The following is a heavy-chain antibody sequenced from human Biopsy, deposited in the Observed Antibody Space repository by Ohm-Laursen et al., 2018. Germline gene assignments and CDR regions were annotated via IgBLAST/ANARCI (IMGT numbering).Heavy chain of an antibody. Sequence: SDTLSLTCSVSGASVKTSGYFWAWIRQRPGKGLEWIGYISYNERTHYNPSLTSRLAISFDTSNNRISLQLRSVSVADTAVYYCARGTGRYYVYGAFDIWGQGTVVTVSS. V-gene: IGHV4-31*03. D-gene: IGHD1-26*01. CDR3: ARGTGRYYVYGAFDI. CDR1: GASVKTSGYF. CDR2: ISYNERT. J-gene: IGHJ3*02.